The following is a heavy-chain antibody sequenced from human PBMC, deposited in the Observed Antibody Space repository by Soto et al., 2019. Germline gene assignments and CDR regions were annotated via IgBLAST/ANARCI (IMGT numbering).Heavy chain of an antibody. J-gene: IGHJ4*02. CDR2: INHSGST. CDR1: GGSFSGYY. V-gene: IGHV4-34*01. CDR3: SRGRFIAEPNFDY. D-gene: IGHD3-3*01. Sequence: SETLSLTCAVYGGSFSGYYWSWIRQPPGKGLEWIGEINHSGSTNYNPSLKSRVTISVDTSKNQFSLKLSSVTAADTAVYYCSRGRFIAEPNFDYWGQGTLVTVSS.